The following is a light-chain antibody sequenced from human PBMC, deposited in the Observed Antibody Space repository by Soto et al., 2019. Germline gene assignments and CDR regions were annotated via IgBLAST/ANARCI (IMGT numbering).Light chain of an antibody. J-gene: IGKJ1*01. CDR2: GAS. V-gene: IGKV3-20*01. CDR1: QTITSTY. Sequence: EIVLTQSPGTLSFSPGERATLSCRASQTITSTYLAWYQQKPGQAPRLLIYGASSRATGIPDRFSGSGSETDFTLTISRLEPEDFAVYYCHHYGSTFGQGTKVDIK. CDR3: HHYGST.